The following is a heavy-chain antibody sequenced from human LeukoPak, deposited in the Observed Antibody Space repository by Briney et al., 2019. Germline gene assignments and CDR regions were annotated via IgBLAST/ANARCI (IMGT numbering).Heavy chain of an antibody. V-gene: IGHV3-23*01. Sequence: LSGGSLRLSCAASGSTFSSYAMSWVRQAPGKGLEWVSSISGSGGSTYYADSVKGRFTISRDNSKNTLYLQMNSLRADDTAVYYCARDGRGYSFDDWGQGTLVTVSS. CDR2: ISGSGGST. D-gene: IGHD3-10*01. J-gene: IGHJ4*02. CDR1: GSTFSSYA. CDR3: ARDGRGYSFDD.